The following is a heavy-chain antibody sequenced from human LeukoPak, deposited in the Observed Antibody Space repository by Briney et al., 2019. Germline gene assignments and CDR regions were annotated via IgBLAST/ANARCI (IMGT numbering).Heavy chain of an antibody. CDR2: IYPDDSDS. CDR1: GYSFTDYW. D-gene: IGHD3-10*01. Sequence: GESLKISCKGSGYSFTDYWIGWVRQMPGKGLEWMGIIYPDDSDSRHSPSFQGQVTISADKSISTAYLHWSSLKASDTAMYYCARHRRKSIIGTASSRGFDSWGQGTLVTVSS. CDR3: ARHRRKSIIGTASSRGFDS. V-gene: IGHV5-51*01. J-gene: IGHJ4*02.